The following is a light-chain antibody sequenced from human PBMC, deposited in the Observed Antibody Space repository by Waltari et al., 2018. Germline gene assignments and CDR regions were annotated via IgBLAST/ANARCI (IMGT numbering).Light chain of an antibody. CDR1: QSVSSNY. CDR3: QQYATSWT. V-gene: IGKV3-20*01. CDR2: GAS. J-gene: IGKJ1*01. Sequence: EIVLTQAPGTVSLCPGERATLSCRASQSVSSNYLAWYQQKPGQAPRLLIYGASRRATGIPDRFSGSGSGTVFTLTISRLEPEDFAVYYCQQYATSWTFGQGTKVEIK.